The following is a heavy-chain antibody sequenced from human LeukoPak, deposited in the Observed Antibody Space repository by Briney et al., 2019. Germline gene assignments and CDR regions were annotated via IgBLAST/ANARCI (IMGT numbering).Heavy chain of an antibody. D-gene: IGHD6-13*01. CDR3: ARGYWAHGMNV. Sequence: SQTLSLTCAISGDSLSSDTTAWDWLRQSPSRGLEWLGRAYYTSKWITNYAVSVRSRITVNPNTSNNQFSLQLNSVTPEDTAVYYCARGYWAHGMNVWGPGTTVTVSS. J-gene: IGHJ6*02. V-gene: IGHV6-1*01. CDR1: GDSLSSDTTA. CDR2: AYYTSKWIT.